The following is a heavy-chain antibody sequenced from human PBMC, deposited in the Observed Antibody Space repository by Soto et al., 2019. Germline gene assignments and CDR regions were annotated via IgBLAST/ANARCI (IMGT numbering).Heavy chain of an antibody. D-gene: IGHD2-15*01. V-gene: IGHV1-69*13. CDR1: GGTFSSYA. CDR3: ASSQTDIVVVVAANYGMDV. J-gene: IGHJ6*02. Sequence: SVKVSCKAAGGTFSSYAISWVRQAPGQWLEWMGGIIPIFGTANYAQKFQGRVTITADESTSTAYMELSSLRSEDTAVYYCASSQTDIVVVVAANYGMDVWGQGTTVTVSS. CDR2: IIPIFGTA.